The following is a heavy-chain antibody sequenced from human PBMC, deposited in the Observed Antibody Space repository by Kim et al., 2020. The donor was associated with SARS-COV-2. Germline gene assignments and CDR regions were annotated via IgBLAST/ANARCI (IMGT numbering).Heavy chain of an antibody. V-gene: IGHV1-69*13. J-gene: IGHJ6*02. CDR3: ASVVTALNILALSTGTYHGRDV. D-gene: IGHD1-1*01. CDR2: IIPIFGTA. Sequence: AVKVSCKASGGTFSSYAISWVRQAPGQGLEWMGGIIPIFGTAKYAQKFQGRVTITADESTSTANMELSSLRSEDTAVYYCASVVTALNILALSTGTYHGRDVWGQGTTFTVSS. CDR1: GGTFSSYA.